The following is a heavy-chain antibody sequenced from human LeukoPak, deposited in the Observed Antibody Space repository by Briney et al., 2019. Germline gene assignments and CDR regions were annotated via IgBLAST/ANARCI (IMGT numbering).Heavy chain of an antibody. CDR1: GFTFSSYG. D-gene: IGHD5-18*01. V-gene: IGHV3-30*03. Sequence: GGSLRLSCAASGFTFSSYGMHWVRQAPGKGLEWVAVISYDGSNKYYADSVKGRFTISRDNSKNTLYLQMNSLRAEDTAVYYCARLDTAMVNAFDIWGQGTMVTVSS. J-gene: IGHJ3*02. CDR3: ARLDTAMVNAFDI. CDR2: ISYDGSNK.